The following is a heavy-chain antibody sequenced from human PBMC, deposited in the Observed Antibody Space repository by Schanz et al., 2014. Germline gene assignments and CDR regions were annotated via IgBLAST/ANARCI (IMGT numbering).Heavy chain of an antibody. CDR1: GFTLSNSD. CDR3: ARGTDWSLHY. V-gene: IGHV3-13*01. D-gene: IGHD1-1*01. CDR2: IGYLGDT. J-gene: IGHJ4*02. Sequence: EVQLVESGGGLVQPGGSLRLSCAAYGFTLSNSDMHWVRQGTGKGLEWVSTIGYLGDTYYPDSVKGRCNVSRDSGQNSLYLQMNSLRAGDTAVYYCARGTDWSLHYWGQGALVTVSS.